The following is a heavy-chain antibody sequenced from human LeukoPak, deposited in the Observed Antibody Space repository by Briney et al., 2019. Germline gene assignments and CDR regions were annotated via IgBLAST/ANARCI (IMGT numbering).Heavy chain of an antibody. V-gene: IGHV3-23*01. D-gene: IGHD4-17*01. CDR1: GFAFSGFA. CDR2: ISGSGGNT. CDR3: ARGRGGDYVPSRFDY. Sequence: GGSLRLSCSASGFAFSGFAMGWVRQAPGKGLEWVSSISGSGGNTYYADSVEGRFTVSRDNSKSTLFLQMNSLRAEDTALYYCARGRGGDYVPSRFDYRGQGILVTVSS. J-gene: IGHJ4*02.